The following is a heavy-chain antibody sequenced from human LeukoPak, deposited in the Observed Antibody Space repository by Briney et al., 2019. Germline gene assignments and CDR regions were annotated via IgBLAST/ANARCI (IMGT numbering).Heavy chain of an antibody. CDR3: ARDHAYAFDI. CDR1: GFTFTTYW. D-gene: IGHD2-2*01. V-gene: IGHV3-7*01. J-gene: IGHJ3*02. Sequence: GGSLRLSCAASGFTFTTYWMSWIRQTPKKGLEWVAHIKQDGSEKYYVDSVKGRFSISRDNAKNSLYLQMNSLRAEDTAVYYCARDHAYAFDIWGQGTLVTVSS. CDR2: IKQDGSEK.